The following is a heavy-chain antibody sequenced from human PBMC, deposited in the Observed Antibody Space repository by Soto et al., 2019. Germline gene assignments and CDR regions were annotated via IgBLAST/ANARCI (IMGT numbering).Heavy chain of an antibody. J-gene: IGHJ6*02. V-gene: IGHV1-58*02. CDR2: IVVGSDNT. Sequence: GASVKVSCKASGYTFTSYGISWVRQAPGQRLEWIGWIVVGSDNTNYAQKFQERVTITRDTSTSTVYMEVSSLRSEDTAVYYCARNGGCSGGSFYSTSYYYYYGMDVRGQRTTVTVSS. D-gene: IGHD2-15*01. CDR1: GYTFTSYG. CDR3: ARNGGCSGGSFYSTSYYYYYGMDV.